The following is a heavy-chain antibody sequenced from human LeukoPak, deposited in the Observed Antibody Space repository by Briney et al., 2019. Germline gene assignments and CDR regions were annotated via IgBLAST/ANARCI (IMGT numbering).Heavy chain of an antibody. J-gene: IGHJ4*02. Sequence: ASVKVSCKASGYMFTNYYMHWVRQAPGQGLEWMGVINTSDGGTSYAQKFQGRVTVTRDTSTSTVYMKLSSLRSEDTAVYYCAKDDGYCGGVGYSGVHYWGPGTLVTVSS. D-gene: IGHD2-21*02. V-gene: IGHV1-46*01. CDR1: GYMFTNYY. CDR2: INTSDGGT. CDR3: AKDDGYCGGVGYSGVHY.